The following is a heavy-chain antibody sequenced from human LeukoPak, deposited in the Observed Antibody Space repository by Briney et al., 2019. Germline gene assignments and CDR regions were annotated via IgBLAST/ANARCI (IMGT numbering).Heavy chain of an antibody. CDR1: GYTFTGYY. CDR2: INPNSGGT. V-gene: IGHV1-2*02. CDR3: ARDLVGATLYYYYYYGMDV. Sequence: ASVKVSCKASGYTFTGYYMHWVRQAPGQGLEWMGWINPNSGGTNYAQKFRGRVTMTRDTSISTAYMELSRLRSDDTAVYYCARDLVGATLYYYYYYGMDVWGQGTTVTVSS. J-gene: IGHJ6*02. D-gene: IGHD1-26*01.